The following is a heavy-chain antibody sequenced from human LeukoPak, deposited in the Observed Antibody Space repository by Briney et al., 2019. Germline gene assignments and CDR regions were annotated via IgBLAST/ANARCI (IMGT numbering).Heavy chain of an antibody. Sequence: GGSLRLSCAASGFTFSSYNMNWVRQAPGKGLEWVSSISSSSSYIYYADSVKGRFTISRDNAKNSLYLQMNNLRAEDTAVYYCARDQNKQLVSFRYWGQGTLVTVSS. J-gene: IGHJ4*02. CDR3: ARDQNKQLVSFRY. CDR1: GFTFSSYN. V-gene: IGHV3-21*01. CDR2: ISSSSSYI. D-gene: IGHD6-6*01.